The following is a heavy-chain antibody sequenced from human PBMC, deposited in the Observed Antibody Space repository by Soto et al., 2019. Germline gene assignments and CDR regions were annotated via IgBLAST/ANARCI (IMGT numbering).Heavy chain of an antibody. Sequence: LRLSCAASGFTVSTHDISWVRQAPGKGLEWVSHIYSGGSIYYADSVKGRFTISRDNSRNTVYLQMTTLRAEDTAVYYCAREIVVARGASYFAYWGRGTPVTVSS. CDR2: IYSGGSI. V-gene: IGHV3-53*01. D-gene: IGHD2-2*01. CDR3: AREIVVARGASYFAY. CDR1: GFTVSTHD. J-gene: IGHJ4*02.